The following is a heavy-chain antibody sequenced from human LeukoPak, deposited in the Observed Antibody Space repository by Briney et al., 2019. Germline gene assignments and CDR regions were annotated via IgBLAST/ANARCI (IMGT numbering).Heavy chain of an antibody. CDR1: GFTFSSYS. CDR3: IEERTDY. D-gene: IGHD5-24*01. CDR2: IRSKANSYAT. J-gene: IGHJ4*02. V-gene: IGHV3-73*01. Sequence: GGSLRLSCAASGFTFSSYSMNWVRQAPGKGLEWVGRIRSKANSYATAYAASVKGRFTISRDDSKNTAYLQMNSLKTEDTAVYYCIEERTDYWGQGTLVTVSS.